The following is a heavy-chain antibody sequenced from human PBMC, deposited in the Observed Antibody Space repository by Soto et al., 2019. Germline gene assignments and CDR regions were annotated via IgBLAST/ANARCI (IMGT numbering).Heavy chain of an antibody. CDR2: IYWDDDK. J-gene: IGHJ4*02. Sequence: QITLKESGPTLVKPTQTLTLTCTFSGFSLSTSGVGVGWIRQPPGKALEWLALIYWDDDKRYSPSLKSRLTITKDTSKNQVVLTMNNMDPVDTATYYCAHKGYYYDSSGNEPFDYWGQGTLVTVSS. D-gene: IGHD3-22*01. V-gene: IGHV2-5*02. CDR1: GFSLSTSGVG. CDR3: AHKGYYYDSSGNEPFDY.